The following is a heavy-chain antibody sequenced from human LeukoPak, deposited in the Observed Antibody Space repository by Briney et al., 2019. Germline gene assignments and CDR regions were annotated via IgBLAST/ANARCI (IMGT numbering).Heavy chain of an antibody. J-gene: IGHJ6*03. CDR2: IYYSGST. D-gene: IGHD6-13*01. V-gene: IGHV4-59*08. CDR3: ARVSTYSSSWYYYYYYMDV. CDR1: GGSISSYY. Sequence: PSETLSLTCTVSGGSISSYYWSWIRQPPGKGLEWIGYIYYSGSTNYNPSLKSRVTISVDTSKNQFSLKLSSVTAADTAVYYCARVSTYSSSWYYYYYYMDVWGKGTTVTVSS.